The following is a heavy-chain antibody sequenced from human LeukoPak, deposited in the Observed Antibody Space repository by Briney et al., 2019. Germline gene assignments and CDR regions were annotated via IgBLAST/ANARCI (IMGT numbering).Heavy chain of an antibody. J-gene: IGHJ4*02. CDR3: ATIPREEIETTMIVVKDY. CDR1: GFAFSSYA. D-gene: IGHD3-22*01. CDR2: ISGSGGST. Sequence: PGGSLRLSCAASGFAFSSYAMSWVRQAPGKGLEWVSAISGSGGSTYYADSVKGRFTISRDNSKSTLYLQMNSLRAEDTAVYYCATIPREEIETTMIVVKDYWGQGTLVTVSS. V-gene: IGHV3-23*01.